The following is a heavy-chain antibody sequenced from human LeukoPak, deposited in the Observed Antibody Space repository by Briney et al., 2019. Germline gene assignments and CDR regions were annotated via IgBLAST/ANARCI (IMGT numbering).Heavy chain of an antibody. CDR3: ARAKIAVAGYFDY. J-gene: IGHJ4*02. CDR1: GYTFTGYY. Sequence: AASVKVSCKASGYTFTGYYMHLVRQAPGQGLECMGWINPNSGGTNYAQKFQGRVTMTRDTSISTAYMELSRLRSDDTAVYYCARAKIAVAGYFDYWGQGTLVTVSS. CDR2: INPNSGGT. V-gene: IGHV1-2*02. D-gene: IGHD6-19*01.